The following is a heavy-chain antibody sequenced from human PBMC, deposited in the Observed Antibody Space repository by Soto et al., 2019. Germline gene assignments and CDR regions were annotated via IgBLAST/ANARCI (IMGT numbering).Heavy chain of an antibody. CDR3: AKDRTVAARNFDY. V-gene: IGHV3-23*01. CDR1: GFAFSNYA. J-gene: IGHJ4*02. CDR2: ISTSIDAT. D-gene: IGHD6-6*01. Sequence: HPWGSLRLSCTASGFAFSNYAMGWVRQAPGKGLEWVSSISTSIDATYYADSVKGRFTISRDDSKNTLYLQMNSLRAEDSAVYYCAKDRTVAARNFDYWGQGTQLTVSS.